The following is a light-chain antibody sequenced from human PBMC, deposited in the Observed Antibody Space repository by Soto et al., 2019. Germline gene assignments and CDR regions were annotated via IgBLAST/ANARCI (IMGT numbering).Light chain of an antibody. CDR1: SSDIGGYNF. CDR2: EVN. J-gene: IGLJ2*01. CDR3: SSYTSSGTNI. V-gene: IGLV2-14*01. Sequence: QSALTQPASVSASPGQSIPISCTGTSSDIGGYNFVSWYQQHPGKAPKLMIYEVNKRPSGVSNRFSGSKSGNTASLTISGLQAEDEADYYCSSYTSSGTNIFGGGTKLTVL.